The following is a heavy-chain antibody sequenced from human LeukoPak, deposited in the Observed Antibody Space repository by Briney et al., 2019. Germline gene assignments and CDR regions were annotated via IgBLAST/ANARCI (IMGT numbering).Heavy chain of an antibody. CDR3: ARAPRGFLPTYYYGLDV. CDR1: GFTFSSYA. V-gene: IGHV3-30-3*01. J-gene: IGHJ6*02. D-gene: IGHD2-15*01. Sequence: GGSLRLSCAASGFTFSSYAMHWVRQAPGKGLEWVAVISYDGSNKYYADSVKGRFTISRDNSKNTLYLQMNSLTAEDTAVYYCARAPRGFLPTYYYGLDVWGQGTTVTVSS. CDR2: ISYDGSNK.